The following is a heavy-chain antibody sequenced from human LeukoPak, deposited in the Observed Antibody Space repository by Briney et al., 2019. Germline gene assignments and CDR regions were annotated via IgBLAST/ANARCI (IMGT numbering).Heavy chain of an antibody. CDR1: VYTFTSYD. CDR2: MNPNNGNT. CDR3: ARGIGYGDYVRYYYYIDV. J-gene: IGHJ6*03. V-gene: IGHV1-8*02. Sequence: GASVKVSCKASVYTFTSYDINWVRQATGQGLEWMGWMNPNNGNTVYAQKFQGRVTITRNTSISTAYMALSSLSSEDTAVSYCARGIGYGDYVRYYYYIDVWGKGTTVTVSS. D-gene: IGHD4-17*01.